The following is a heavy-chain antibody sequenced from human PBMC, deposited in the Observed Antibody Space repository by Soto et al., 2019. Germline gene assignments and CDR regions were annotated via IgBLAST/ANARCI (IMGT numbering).Heavy chain of an antibody. V-gene: IGHV6-1*01. D-gene: IGHD7-27*01. CDR2: TYYKSKWYN. CDR1: GDSVSSYSAG. CDR3: ARAGVTGFLYFDY. Sequence: PSQTLSLTCSISGDSVSSYSAGWNCVRQPPSRGLEWLGRTYYKSKWYNDYAVSVKSRITINPDTSKNQFSLQLNSVTPEDTAVYYCARAGVTGFLYFDYWGQGTLVTVSS. J-gene: IGHJ4*02.